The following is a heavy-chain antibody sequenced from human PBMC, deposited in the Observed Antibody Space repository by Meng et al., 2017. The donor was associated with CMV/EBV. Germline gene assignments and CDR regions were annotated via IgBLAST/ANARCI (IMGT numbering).Heavy chain of an antibody. Sequence: GESLKISCTASGFTFSNYEMNWVRQAPGEGLGWVSYISPTGSTTYYADSMKGRFTISRDNAKNSLYLQMNSLREEDTAVYYCARVGRWGGYWGQGTLVTVSS. CDR3: ARVGRWGGY. V-gene: IGHV3-48*03. CDR1: GFTFSNYE. J-gene: IGHJ4*02. D-gene: IGHD4-23*01. CDR2: ISPTGSTT.